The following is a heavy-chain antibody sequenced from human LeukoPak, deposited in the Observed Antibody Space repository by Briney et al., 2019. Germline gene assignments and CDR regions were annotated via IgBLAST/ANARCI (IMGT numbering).Heavy chain of an antibody. CDR2: IIPIFGTA. Sequence: GASVKVSCKASGGTFSSYAISWVRQAPGQGLEWMGGIIPIFGTANYAQKFQGRVTITADESTSTAYMELSSLRSEDTAVYYCARAIVVVMPPTRYYFDYWGQGTLVTVSS. D-gene: IGHD3-22*01. CDR1: GGTFSSYA. J-gene: IGHJ4*02. CDR3: ARAIVVVMPPTRYYFDY. V-gene: IGHV1-69*13.